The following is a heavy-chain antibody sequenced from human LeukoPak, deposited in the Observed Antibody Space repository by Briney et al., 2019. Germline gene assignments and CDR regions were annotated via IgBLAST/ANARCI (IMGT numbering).Heavy chain of an antibody. CDR1: GFTFSSYG. CDR3: ARRPPLGDGYNYFDY. V-gene: IGHV4-39*01. CDR2: IYYTGST. D-gene: IGHD5-24*01. Sequence: GSLRLSCAASGFTFSSYGMSWVRQAPGKGLEWIGSIYYTGSTSYNPSLKSRVTISVDTSKNQFSLKLSSVTAADTAVYYCARRPPLGDGYNYFDYWGQGTLVTVSS. J-gene: IGHJ4*02.